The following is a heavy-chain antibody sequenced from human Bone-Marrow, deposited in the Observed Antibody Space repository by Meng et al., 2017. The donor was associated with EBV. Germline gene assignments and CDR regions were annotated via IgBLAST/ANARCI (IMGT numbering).Heavy chain of an antibody. J-gene: IGHJ5*02. CDR2: INPNSGGT. D-gene: IGHD3-10*01. CDR1: GYTFTGYY. CDR3: ARRVTMVRGVITNWFDP. Sequence: QVRLWRSGVEVKKPGASVKVSCKASGYTFTGYYMHWVRQAPGQGLEWMGRINPNSGGTNYAQKFQGRVTMTRDTSISTAYMELSRLRSDDTAVYYCARRVTMVRGVITNWFDPWGQGTLVTVSS. V-gene: IGHV1-2*06.